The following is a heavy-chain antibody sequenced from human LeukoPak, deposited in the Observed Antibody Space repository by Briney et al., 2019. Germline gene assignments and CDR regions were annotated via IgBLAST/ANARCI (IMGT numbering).Heavy chain of an antibody. Sequence: KSSETLSLTCAVSGGSFSAFFWRWIRQPPGKGLEWIGDVGHSGSADYNPSLKSRVTVSADPSKTQFSLKLTSVTAADTAVYYCATRGDYSDTSGNSYDALDIWGQGTMVTVSS. J-gene: IGHJ3*02. CDR2: VGHSGSA. CDR3: ATRGDYSDTSGNSYDALDI. CDR1: GGSFSAFF. V-gene: IGHV4-34*01. D-gene: IGHD3-22*01.